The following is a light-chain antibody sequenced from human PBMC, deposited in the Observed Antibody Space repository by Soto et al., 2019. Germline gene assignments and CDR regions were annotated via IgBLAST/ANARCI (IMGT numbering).Light chain of an antibody. V-gene: IGKV3-20*01. CDR1: QSVSSNY. CDR2: GAS. Sequence: EIVLTQSPGTLSLSPGERATLSCRASQSVSSNYLAWYQQKPGQAPRLLIYGASSRATGIPDRFSGSGSGTDFTLTISRLGPEDFAVYYWQQYGTSPYTFGQGTKLEIK. CDR3: QQYGTSPYT. J-gene: IGKJ2*01.